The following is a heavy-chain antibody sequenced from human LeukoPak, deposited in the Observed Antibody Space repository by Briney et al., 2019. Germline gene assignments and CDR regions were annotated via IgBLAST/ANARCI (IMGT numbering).Heavy chain of an antibody. Sequence: GESLKISCTASGYNFSTYWIGWVRQMPGKDLKWLGIIYPDDSDTRYGPSFQGQVTISADKSIGTVYLHWSSLKASDTAMYYCARPGGRGQYSYASYDYWGQGTLVTVSS. CDR3: ARPGGRGQYSYASYDY. J-gene: IGHJ4*02. CDR1: GYNFSTYW. V-gene: IGHV5-51*01. CDR2: IYPDDSDT. D-gene: IGHD5-18*01.